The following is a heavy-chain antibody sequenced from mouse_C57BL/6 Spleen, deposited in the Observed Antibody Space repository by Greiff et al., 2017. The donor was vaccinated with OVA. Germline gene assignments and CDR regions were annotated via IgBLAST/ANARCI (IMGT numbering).Heavy chain of an antibody. CDR1: GYTFTSYW. CDR2: IYPGSGST. CDR3: ARTTVVATGAMDY. D-gene: IGHD1-1*01. Sequence: QVQLKQPGAELVKPGASVKMSCKASGYTFTSYWITWVKQRPGQGLEWIGDIYPGSGSTNYNEKFKSKATLTVDTSSSTAYMQLSSLTSEDSAVYYCARTTVVATGAMDYWGQGTSVTVSS. J-gene: IGHJ4*01. V-gene: IGHV1-55*01.